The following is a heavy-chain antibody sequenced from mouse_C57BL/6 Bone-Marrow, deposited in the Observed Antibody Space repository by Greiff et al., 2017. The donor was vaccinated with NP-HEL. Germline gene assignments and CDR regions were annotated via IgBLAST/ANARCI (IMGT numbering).Heavy chain of an antibody. V-gene: IGHV1-64*01. CDR3: ARWLPFAY. J-gene: IGHJ3*01. D-gene: IGHD2-2*01. CDR1: GYTFTSYW. Sequence: QVQLQQPGAELVKPGASVKLSCKASGYTFTSYWMPWVKQSPGQGLEWIGMIHPNGGNTYYTEKFKSKATMTVDKSSSTAYMQLSSLTSEDSAVYYCARWLPFAYWGQGTLVTVSA. CDR2: IHPNGGNT.